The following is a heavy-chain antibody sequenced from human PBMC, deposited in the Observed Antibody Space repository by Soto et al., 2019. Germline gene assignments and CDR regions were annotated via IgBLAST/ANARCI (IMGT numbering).Heavy chain of an antibody. D-gene: IGHD6-13*01. J-gene: IGHJ6*02. CDR3: ARSYSNKHVMDV. CDR1: GYSFTSYW. Sequence: GESLKISCKGPGYSFTSYWISWVRQMPGKGLEWMGRIDPSDSYTNYSPSFQGHVTISADKSISTAYLQWSSLKASDTAMYYFARSYSNKHVMDVWGQGTTVTGS. CDR2: IDPSDSYT. V-gene: IGHV5-10-1*01.